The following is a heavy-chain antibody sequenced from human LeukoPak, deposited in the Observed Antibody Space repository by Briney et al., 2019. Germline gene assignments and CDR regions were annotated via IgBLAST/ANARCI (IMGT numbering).Heavy chain of an antibody. V-gene: IGHV3-30-3*01. Sequence: GGSLRLSCAASGFTFSSYAMDWVRQAPGKGLEWVTFLSYDGSDKKYLDSVKGRFTVSRDNSKKTLYLQMNSLRVEDTAVYYSARDQPGGGLDYWGQGILVTVSS. J-gene: IGHJ4*02. D-gene: IGHD3-16*01. CDR1: GFTFSSYA. CDR2: LSYDGSDK. CDR3: ARDQPGGGLDY.